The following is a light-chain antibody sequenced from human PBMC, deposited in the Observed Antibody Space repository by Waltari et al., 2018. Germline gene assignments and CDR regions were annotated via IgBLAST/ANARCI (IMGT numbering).Light chain of an antibody. CDR3: QQYHSSSRT. J-gene: IGKJ1*01. CDR1: QSIDSW. CDR2: KAS. V-gene: IGKV1-5*03. Sequence: DNQMTQSPSTLSASVGDRVTITCRASQSIDSWLAWYQQKPGKAPNLLIYKASILHSGVPSRFSGRGSGTEFTLTISSLQPDDFAAYYCQQYHSSSRTFGQGTNVEMK.